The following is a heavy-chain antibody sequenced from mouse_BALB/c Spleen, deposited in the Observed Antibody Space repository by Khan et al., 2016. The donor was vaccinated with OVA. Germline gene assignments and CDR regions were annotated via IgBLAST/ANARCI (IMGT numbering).Heavy chain of an antibody. CDR3: ARVGYNGTLDY. CDR1: GYTFTNYG. D-gene: IGHD2-14*01. V-gene: IGHV9-3-1*01. Sequence: QIQLVQSGPELKKPGETVKISCKASGYTFTNYGMNWVKQAPGKGLKWMGWINTYTGEPTYADDFKGRVAFSLENSASTAYLQLTNLTTEDTAAYFCARVGYNGTLDYWGQGTSVTVSS. CDR2: INTYTGEP. J-gene: IGHJ4*01.